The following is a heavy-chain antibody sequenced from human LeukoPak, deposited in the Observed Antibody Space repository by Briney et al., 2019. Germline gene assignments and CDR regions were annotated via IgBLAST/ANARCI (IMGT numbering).Heavy chain of an antibody. V-gene: IGHV3-23*01. CDR3: AKDRVAHFFYWYFDL. CDR1: GFTFSTYA. D-gene: IGHD5-12*01. CDR2: ISGSGGST. Sequence: PGGSLRLSCSASGFTFSTYAMHWVRQAPGKGLEWVSGISGSGGSTLYADSVKGRFTISRDNSKKTVYLQMNSLRAEDTAVYYCAKDRVAHFFYWYFDLWGRGTLVTVSS. J-gene: IGHJ2*01.